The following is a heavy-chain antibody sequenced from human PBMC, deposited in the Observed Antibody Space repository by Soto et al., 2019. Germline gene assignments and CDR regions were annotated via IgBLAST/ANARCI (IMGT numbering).Heavy chain of an antibody. J-gene: IGHJ6*02. D-gene: IGHD6-13*01. CDR2: ISYDGSNK. CDR3: AKCDGYSSSWFYLYYYYGMDV. V-gene: IGHV3-30*18. Sequence: WRSLRLSCAASGFTFSSYRMHWVRQPPGKGQEWVAVISYDGSNKYYADSVKGRFTISRDNSKITLYLQMNSLRAEDTAVYYCAKCDGYSSSWFYLYYYYGMDVWGHGSTVTAS. CDR1: GFTFSSYR.